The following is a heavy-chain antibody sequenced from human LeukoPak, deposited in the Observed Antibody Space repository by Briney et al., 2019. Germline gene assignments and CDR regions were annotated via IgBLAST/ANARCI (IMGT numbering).Heavy chain of an antibody. Sequence: GGSLRLSCAASGFTFSSYSMNWVRQAPGKGLEWVSSISSSSSYIYYADSVKGRFTISRDNAKNSLYLQMNSLRAEDTAVYYCAREIVGATHFDYWGQGTLVTVSS. CDR2: ISSSSSYI. V-gene: IGHV3-21*01. D-gene: IGHD1-26*01. CDR1: GFTFSSYS. CDR3: AREIVGATHFDY. J-gene: IGHJ4*02.